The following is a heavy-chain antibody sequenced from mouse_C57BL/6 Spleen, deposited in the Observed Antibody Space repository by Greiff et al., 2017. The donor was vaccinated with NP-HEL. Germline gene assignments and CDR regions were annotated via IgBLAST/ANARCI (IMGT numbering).Heavy chain of an antibody. V-gene: IGHV2-2*01. Sequence: VQLQQSGPGLVQPSQSLSITCTVSGFSLTSYGVHWVRQSPGKGLEWLGVIWSGGSTDYNAAFINRLSISKDNSKSQVVFKMNSLQADDTAIYYCARTLIYYGNYDAMDYWGQGTSVTVSS. J-gene: IGHJ4*01. CDR3: ARTLIYYGNYDAMDY. CDR1: GFSLTSYG. D-gene: IGHD2-1*01. CDR2: IWSGGST.